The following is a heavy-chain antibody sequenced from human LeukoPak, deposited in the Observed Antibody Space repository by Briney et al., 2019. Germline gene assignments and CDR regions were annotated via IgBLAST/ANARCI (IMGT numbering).Heavy chain of an antibody. CDR2: INSDGSEG. Sequence: QPGGSLRLSCAVSGFTFSGFWMSWSRQAPGKGLEWVASINSDGSEGYYADVVKGRFTISRDNAKNSLYLQINSLRAEDTAVYYCARDPCHGALDYWGQGALVTVSS. V-gene: IGHV3-7*03. CDR1: GFTFSGFW. D-gene: IGHD2-2*01. CDR3: ARDPCHGALDY. J-gene: IGHJ4*02.